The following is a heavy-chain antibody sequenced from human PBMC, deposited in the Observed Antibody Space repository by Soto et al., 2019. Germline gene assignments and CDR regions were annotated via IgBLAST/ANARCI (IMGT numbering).Heavy chain of an antibody. CDR2: ISAYNGNT. Sequence: ASVKVSCKASGYTFTSYGISWARQAPGQGLEWMGWISAYNGNTNYAQKLQGRVTMTTDTSTSTAYMELRSLRSDDTAVYYCARRAYGDRYYYYYMDVWGKGTTVTVSS. J-gene: IGHJ6*03. V-gene: IGHV1-18*01. CDR3: ARRAYGDRYYYYYMDV. D-gene: IGHD4-17*01. CDR1: GYTFTSYG.